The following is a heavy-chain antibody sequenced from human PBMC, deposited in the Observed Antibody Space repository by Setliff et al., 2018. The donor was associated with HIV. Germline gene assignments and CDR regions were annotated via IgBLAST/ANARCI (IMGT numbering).Heavy chain of an antibody. CDR3: AREGVPTADEEWYYFDQ. J-gene: IGHJ4*02. V-gene: IGHV1-18*01. Sequence: PGASVKVSCKASGYTFSNYAINWVRQAPGLGLEWMGWISPYNGKTDFAQKFQDRVTMTTDTSTTTAYMEMRRLTFDDTAVYFCAREGVPTADEEWYYFDQWGQGTLVTVSS. CDR1: GYTFSNYA. D-gene: IGHD2-2*01. CDR2: ISPYNGKT.